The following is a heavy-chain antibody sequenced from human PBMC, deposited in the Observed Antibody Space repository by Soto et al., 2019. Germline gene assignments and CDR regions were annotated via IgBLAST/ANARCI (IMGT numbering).Heavy chain of an antibody. D-gene: IGHD3-10*01. CDR1: GGSIRSSNW. Sequence: QVQLQESGPGLVKPSGTLSLTCGASGGSIRSSNWWSWVRQPPGKGLEWIGEIYHSGSTNYNPSLKSRVTILVDKSKNQFSLKLSSVTAADTAVYHCARRWFGESSPTNLFYYYYGMDVWGQGTTVTVSS. CDR3: ARRWFGESSPTNLFYYYYGMDV. J-gene: IGHJ6*02. V-gene: IGHV4-4*02. CDR2: IYHSGST.